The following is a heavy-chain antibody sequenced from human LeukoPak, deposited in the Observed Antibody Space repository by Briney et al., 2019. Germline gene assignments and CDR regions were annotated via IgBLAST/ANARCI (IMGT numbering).Heavy chain of an antibody. D-gene: IGHD1-7*01. V-gene: IGHV3-21*04. CDR1: GFSFSNYG. Sequence: GGSLRLSCAASGFSFSNYGMNWVRQAPGKGLEWVSSISSSSSYIYYADSVKGRFTISRDNAKNSLYLQMNSLRAEDTAVYYCAKRRGLELLYYYYMDVWGKGTTVTVSS. CDR2: ISSSSSYI. CDR3: AKRRGLELLYYYYMDV. J-gene: IGHJ6*03.